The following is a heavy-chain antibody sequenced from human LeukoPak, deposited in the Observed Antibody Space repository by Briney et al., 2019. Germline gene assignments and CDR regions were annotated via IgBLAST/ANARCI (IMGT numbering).Heavy chain of an antibody. Sequence: GGSLRLSCAASGFTFSSYGMHWVRQAPGKGLEWVAVISYDGSNKYYVDSMKGRFTISRDNAKNSLYLQMNSLRAEDTAVYYCARAHLTGVDAFDIWGHGTMVTVSS. CDR2: ISYDGSNK. CDR1: GFTFSSYG. D-gene: IGHD2-8*01. CDR3: ARAHLTGVDAFDI. V-gene: IGHV3-30*03. J-gene: IGHJ3*02.